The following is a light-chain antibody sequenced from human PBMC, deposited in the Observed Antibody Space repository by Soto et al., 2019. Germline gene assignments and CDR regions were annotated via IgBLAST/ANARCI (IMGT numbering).Light chain of an antibody. J-gene: IGKJ5*01. Sequence: DIQMTQSPSSVSASVGDRVTITCRARQSVSKWLAWYQQKPGKAPKLLIYVACNLQTGVTSRFSGSGSDTDVTLTISSLQPEDSATYFCQQASSFPITCGQGTRLEIK. CDR3: QQASSFPIT. CDR2: VAC. V-gene: IGKV1-12*01. CDR1: QSVSKW.